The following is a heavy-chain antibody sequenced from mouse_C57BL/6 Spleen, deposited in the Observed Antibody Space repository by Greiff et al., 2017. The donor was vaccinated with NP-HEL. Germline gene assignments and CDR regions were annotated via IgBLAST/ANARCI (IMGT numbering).Heavy chain of an antibody. D-gene: IGHD1-1*01. J-gene: IGHJ1*03. CDR1: GYSFTHYN. CDR3: ARGDYYGSSPGYFDV. V-gene: IGHV1-39*01. CDR2: INPNYGTT. Sequence: EVQLQQSGPELVKPGASVKISCKASGYSFTHYNMNWVKQSNGKSLEWIGVINPNYGTTSYNQKFKGKATSTVDQSSSTSYMQLTSLTSEDSVVYYCARGDYYGSSPGYFDVWGTGTTVTVSS.